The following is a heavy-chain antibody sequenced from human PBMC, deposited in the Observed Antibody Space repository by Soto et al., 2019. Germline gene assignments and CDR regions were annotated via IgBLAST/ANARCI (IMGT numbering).Heavy chain of an antibody. Sequence: GGSLRLSCAASGFTFSDYYMSWIRQAPGKGLEWVSYISSSGSTIYYADSVKGRFTISRDNAKNSLYLQMNSLRAEDTAVYYCARRGETYYYDSSGYYFDYWGQGTLVTVSS. V-gene: IGHV3-11*01. J-gene: IGHJ4*02. CDR3: ARRGETYYYDSSGYYFDY. CDR2: ISSSGSTI. CDR1: GFTFSDYY. D-gene: IGHD3-22*01.